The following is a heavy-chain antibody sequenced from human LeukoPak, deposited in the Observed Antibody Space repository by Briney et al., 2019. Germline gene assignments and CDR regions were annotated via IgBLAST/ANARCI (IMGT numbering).Heavy chain of an antibody. V-gene: IGHV3-23*01. CDR3: AKVRVLSYDSRYFDY. CDR2: ISGSGGST. D-gene: IGHD3-22*01. CDR1: EFXISDHY. J-gene: IGHJ4*02. Sequence: GGSLRLSCAASEFXISDHYMDWVRQAPGKGLEWVSAISGSGGSTYYADSVKGRFTISRDNSKNTLYLQMNTLRAEDTAVYYCAKVRVLSYDSRYFDYWGQGTLVTVSS.